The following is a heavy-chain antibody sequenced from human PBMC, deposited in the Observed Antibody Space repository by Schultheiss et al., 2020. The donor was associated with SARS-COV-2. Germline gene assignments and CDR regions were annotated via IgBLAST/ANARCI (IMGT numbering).Heavy chain of an antibody. Sequence: GGSLRLSCAASGFTFSNAWMSWVRQAPGKGLEWVSAISGSGGSTYYADSVKGRFTISRDNSKNTLYLQMNSLRAEDTAVYYCAKDGHFPFDYWGQGTLVTVSS. J-gene: IGHJ4*02. CDR2: ISGSGGST. CDR3: AKDGHFPFDY. D-gene: IGHD3-3*02. V-gene: IGHV3-23*01. CDR1: GFTFSNAW.